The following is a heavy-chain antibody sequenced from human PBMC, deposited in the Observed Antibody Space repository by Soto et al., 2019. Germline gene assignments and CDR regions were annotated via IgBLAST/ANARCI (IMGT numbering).Heavy chain of an antibody. D-gene: IGHD5-12*01. J-gene: IGHJ6*02. Sequence: QVQLVQSGAEVKKPGASVKVSCKASGYTFTGYGISWVRQAPGQGLEWMGWISAYNGNTNYAQKLQGRVTMTTDTSTSTAYMELRSLRSDDTAVYYCARCSGYDPMAAAGPYGMDVWGQGTTVTVSS. V-gene: IGHV1-18*01. CDR2: ISAYNGNT. CDR1: GYTFTGYG. CDR3: ARCSGYDPMAAAGPYGMDV.